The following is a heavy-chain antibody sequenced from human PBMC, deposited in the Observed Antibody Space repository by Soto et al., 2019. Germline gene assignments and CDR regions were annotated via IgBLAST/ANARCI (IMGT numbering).Heavy chain of an antibody. V-gene: IGHV3-53*04. CDR2: LYTGGST. Sequence: GGSLRLSCAASGFTVSSYYMSWVRQAPGKGLEWVSVLYTGGSTYYADSVNGRFTISRHNSENTLYLQMNSLRVEDTAVYYCARGDLTDVWGKGTTITVSS. J-gene: IGHJ6*04. CDR1: GFTVSSYY. CDR3: ARGDLTDV.